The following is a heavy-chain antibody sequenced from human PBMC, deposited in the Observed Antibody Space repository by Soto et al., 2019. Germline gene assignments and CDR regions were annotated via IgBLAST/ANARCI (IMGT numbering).Heavy chain of an antibody. D-gene: IGHD2-21*02. CDR2: IYSDVSTA. CDR1: GFTYNTYW. Sequence: GGSLRLSCAASGFTYNTYWMNWVRQVPGKGLMWVSRIYSDVSTARYADSVKGRFTISRDSAKNTVYLQMNSLRAEDTTVYYCARSGGDYNYYYDMDVWGQGTTVTVSS. J-gene: IGHJ6*02. V-gene: IGHV3-74*01. CDR3: ARSGGDYNYYYDMDV.